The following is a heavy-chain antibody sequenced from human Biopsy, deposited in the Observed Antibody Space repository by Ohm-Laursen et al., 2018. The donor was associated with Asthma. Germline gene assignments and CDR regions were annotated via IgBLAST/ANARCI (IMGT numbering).Heavy chain of an antibody. V-gene: IGHV1-69*06. D-gene: IGHD3-3*02. J-gene: IGHJ6*02. CDR2: IMTVFGTT. CDR3: ARPSPNRDILYYYYHMDV. CDR1: GGTFSNFA. Sequence: SSVKVSCKAPGGTFSNFAISWVRQAPGQGLEWLGEIMTVFGTTNYAQKFQGRVTITADIFPRTVYMELSGLRLDDTAIYYCARPSPNRDILYYYYHMDVWGQGTTVIVSS.